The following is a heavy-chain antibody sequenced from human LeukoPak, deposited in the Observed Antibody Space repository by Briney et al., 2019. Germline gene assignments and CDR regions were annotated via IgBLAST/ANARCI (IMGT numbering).Heavy chain of an antibody. CDR3: ARWPQDGYSLLDY. CDR2: VNPNSGGT. V-gene: IGHV1-2*06. Sequence: GASVKVSCKASGYTFTGYYMHWVRQAPGQGLEWVGRVNPNSGGTNYAQKFQGRVTMTTDTSITTAYMELSRLRSDDTAVYYCARWPQDGYSLLDYWGQGTLVTVSS. J-gene: IGHJ4*02. CDR1: GYTFTGYY. D-gene: IGHD5-24*01.